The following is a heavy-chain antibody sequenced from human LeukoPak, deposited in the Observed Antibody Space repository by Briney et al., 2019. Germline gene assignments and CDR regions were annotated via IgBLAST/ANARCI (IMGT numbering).Heavy chain of an antibody. CDR2: IYYSGST. V-gene: IGHV4-30-4*08. Sequence: PSQTLSLTCTVSGGSISSGDYYWSWIRQPPGKGLEWIGCIYYSGSTYYNPSLKSRVTISVDTSKNQFSLKLSSVTAADTAVYYCARDLGSVVPADIQDSGWGQGTLVTVSS. CDR1: GGSISSGDYY. CDR3: ARDLGSVVPADIQDSG. D-gene: IGHD2-2*02. J-gene: IGHJ4*02.